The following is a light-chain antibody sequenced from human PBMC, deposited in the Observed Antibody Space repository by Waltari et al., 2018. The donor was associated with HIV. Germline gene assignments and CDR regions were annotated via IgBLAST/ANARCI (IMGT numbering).Light chain of an antibody. J-gene: IGLJ2*01. V-gene: IGLV3-9*01. Sequence: SYELTQPLSVSVALGQTARISCGGNNIGSKNVNWYQQKPGQAPVLVIYRNSNRPSGMSELCSGSNSGNTATLTISRAQAGDESDYYCQVWDSSTVVFGGGTKLTVL. CDR1: NIGSKN. CDR2: RNS. CDR3: QVWDSSTVV.